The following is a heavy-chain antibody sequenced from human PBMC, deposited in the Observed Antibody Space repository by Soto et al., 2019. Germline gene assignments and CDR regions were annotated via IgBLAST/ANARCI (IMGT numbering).Heavy chain of an antibody. CDR3: AKNQQRELPRVIDF. D-gene: IGHD1-7*01. CDR2: MSGSSSTT. CDR1: GLTFSNYA. Sequence: LRLSCATSGLTFSNYAMSWVRQAPGGGLEWVSSMSGSSSTTYYADSVRGRFTISRDRSKNTLYLQMSSLRAEDTALYYCAKNQQRELPRVIDFWGQGTLVTVTS. J-gene: IGHJ4*02. V-gene: IGHV3-23*01.